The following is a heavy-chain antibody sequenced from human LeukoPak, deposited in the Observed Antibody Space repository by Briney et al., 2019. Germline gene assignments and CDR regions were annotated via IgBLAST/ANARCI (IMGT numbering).Heavy chain of an antibody. CDR2: RNPDSGNA. J-gene: IGHJ4*02. Sequence: ASVKGSCKTSGDTFNDHDINWVRQGTGQGLEWRGWRNPDSGNADYVHKFQGRVTMTRNSSTSTAYLELSSLSSDDTAVYYCAVEGTLLGGDYYWGQGTLVNVSS. V-gene: IGHV1-8*01. CDR1: GDTFNDHD. CDR3: AVEGTLLGGDYY. D-gene: IGHD3-3*01.